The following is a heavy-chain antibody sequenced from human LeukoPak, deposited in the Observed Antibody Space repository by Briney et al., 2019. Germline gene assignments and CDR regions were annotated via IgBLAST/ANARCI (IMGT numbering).Heavy chain of an antibody. CDR3: TRDLNHDSSG. CDR2: IKTDGSEK. D-gene: IGHD3-22*01. J-gene: IGHJ4*02. CDR1: GFRFSDYW. V-gene: IGHV3-7*01. Sequence: GGSLRLSCAASGFRFSDYWMTWVRQAPGKGLECVANIKTDGSEKYYPDSVKGRFTISRDNAKNSLYLQMNSMRVEDTAVYYCTRDLNHDSSGWDQGTLVTVSS.